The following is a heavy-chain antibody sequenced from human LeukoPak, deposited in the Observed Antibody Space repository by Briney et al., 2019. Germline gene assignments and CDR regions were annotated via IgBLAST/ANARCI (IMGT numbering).Heavy chain of an antibody. J-gene: IGHJ4*02. CDR1: GLPFNISG. V-gene: IGHV3-30*02. CDR3: ARTYNPDY. Sequence: GGSLTLFCTASGLPFNISGSHWYRRAPAMGLEWVSYIRYDGNNKYYGDSVKGRLTVSRDNSKNTLYLQMNSLRVEDTAVYYCARTYNPDYWGQGTLVTVSS. CDR2: IRYDGNNK. D-gene: IGHD1-14*01.